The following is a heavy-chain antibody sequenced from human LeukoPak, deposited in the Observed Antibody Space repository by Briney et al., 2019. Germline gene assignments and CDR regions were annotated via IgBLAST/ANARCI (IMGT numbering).Heavy chain of an antibody. J-gene: IGHJ4*02. CDR1: GYSISSGYY. CDR2: IYHSGST. V-gene: IGHV4-38-2*02. Sequence: SETLSLTCTVSGYSISSGYYWGWIRQPPGKGLEWIGSIYHSGSTYYNPSLKSRVTISVDTSKNQFSLKLSSQTAADTAVYYCARTLGEYGSGSYYYWGQGTLVTVSS. D-gene: IGHD3-10*01. CDR3: ARTLGEYGSGSYYY.